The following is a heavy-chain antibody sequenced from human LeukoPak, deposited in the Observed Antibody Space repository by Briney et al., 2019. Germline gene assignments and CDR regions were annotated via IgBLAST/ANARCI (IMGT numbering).Heavy chain of an antibody. D-gene: IGHD4-17*01. V-gene: IGHV3-33*01. J-gene: IGHJ4*02. Sequence: PGGSLRLSCAASGFTFSNYGVHWVRQAPGKGLEWVAAIWYDGSNKYYGDSVKGRFTISRDNSKNTLYLQMNSLRAEDTAAYYCARAGYGDPHLDFWGQGTLVTVSS. CDR3: ARAGYGDPHLDF. CDR1: GFTFSNYG. CDR2: IWYDGSNK.